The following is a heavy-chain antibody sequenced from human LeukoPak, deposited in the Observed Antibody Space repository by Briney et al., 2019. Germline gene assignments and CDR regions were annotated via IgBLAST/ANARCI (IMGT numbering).Heavy chain of an antibody. Sequence: SGTLSLTCSVSGVSTRDYYWIWIRQPPGRGLEWIGYINYSGATNYTPSLKSRVTISVDKSKKQFSLKLRSVTAADTAVYYCAKKLWPHDAFDIWGHGTLVTVYS. CDR1: GVSTRDYY. J-gene: IGHJ3*02. V-gene: IGHV4-59*12. CDR2: INYSGAT. D-gene: IGHD2/OR15-2a*01. CDR3: AKKLWPHDAFDI.